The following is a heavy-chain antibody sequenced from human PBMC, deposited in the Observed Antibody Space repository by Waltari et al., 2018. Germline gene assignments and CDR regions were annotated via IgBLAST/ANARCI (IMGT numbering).Heavy chain of an antibody. CDR1: GGSFSGYY. Sequence: QVQLQQWGAGLLQPSEPLSLTCAVYGGSFSGYYWGWIRQSPEKGLEWIGEINHAGNINYNPSLRSRVTMLVDTSRSQFTLKLSSMTAADTALYYCVRLEDCTGPGGNCYSGDSFALDVWGQGTTVTVSS. V-gene: IGHV4-34*02. J-gene: IGHJ6*02. D-gene: IGHD2-8*02. CDR2: INHAGNI. CDR3: VRLEDCTGPGGNCYSGDSFALDV.